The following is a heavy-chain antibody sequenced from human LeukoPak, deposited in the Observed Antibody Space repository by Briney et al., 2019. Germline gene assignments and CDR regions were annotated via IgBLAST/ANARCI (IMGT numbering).Heavy chain of an antibody. D-gene: IGHD4-23*01. CDR1: GFTFSAFW. CDR3: ARGRPHGNDY. J-gene: IGHJ4*02. Sequence: GGSLRLSCAASGFTFSAFWMHWVRQAPGKGLVWVSRIASDGSSTTYADSVKGRFSISRDNAKNTLYLQMNSLRVEDTAVYYCARGRPHGNDYWGQGTLVTVSS. V-gene: IGHV3-74*01. CDR2: IASDGSST.